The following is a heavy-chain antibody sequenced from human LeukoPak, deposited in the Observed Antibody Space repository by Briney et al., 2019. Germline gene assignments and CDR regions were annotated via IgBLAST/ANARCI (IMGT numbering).Heavy chain of an antibody. Sequence: GGSLRLSCAASGFTFSSYSMSWVRQAPGKGLEWVSSISSSSSYIYYADSVKGRFTISRDNAKNSLFLQMNSLRAEDTAVYYCARDSTYYYDSSGYYPRGQGTLVTVSS. CDR3: ARDSTYYYDSSGYYP. V-gene: IGHV3-21*01. CDR2: ISSSSSYI. D-gene: IGHD3-22*01. J-gene: IGHJ4*02. CDR1: GFTFSSYS.